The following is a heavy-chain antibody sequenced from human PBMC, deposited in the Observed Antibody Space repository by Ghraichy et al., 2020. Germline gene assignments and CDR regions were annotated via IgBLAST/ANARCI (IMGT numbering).Heavy chain of an antibody. J-gene: IGHJ4*02. D-gene: IGHD1-26*01. CDR1: GGSISSYY. Sequence: PETLSLTCTVSGGSISSYYWSWIRQPPGKGLEWIGYIYYSGSTNYNPSLKSRVTISVDTSKNQFSLKLSSVTAADTAVYYCARDLGATTEYWGQGTLVTVSS. V-gene: IGHV4-59*01. CDR3: ARDLGATTEY. CDR2: IYYSGST.